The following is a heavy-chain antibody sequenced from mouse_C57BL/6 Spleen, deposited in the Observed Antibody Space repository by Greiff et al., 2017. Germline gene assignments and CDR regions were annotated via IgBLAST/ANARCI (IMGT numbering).Heavy chain of an antibody. Sequence: QVHVKQPGAELVKPGASVKMSCKASGYTFTSYWITWVKQRPGQGLEWIGEIYPGSGSTNYNEKFKSKATLTVDTSSSTAYMQLSSLTSEDSAVYDCAGYGWDGGWFAYWGQGTLVTVSA. CDR2: IYPGSGST. J-gene: IGHJ3*01. V-gene: IGHV1-55*01. D-gene: IGHD4-1*01. CDR1: GYTFTSYW. CDR3: AGYGWDGGWFAY.